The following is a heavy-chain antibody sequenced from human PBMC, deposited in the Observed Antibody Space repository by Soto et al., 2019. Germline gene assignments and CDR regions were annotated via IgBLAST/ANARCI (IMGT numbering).Heavy chain of an antibody. CDR3: TTEYYDFVFDY. J-gene: IGHJ4*02. CDR1: GFTFSNAW. V-gene: IGHV3-15*01. Sequence: EVQLVESGGGLVKPGGSLRLSCAASGFTFSNAWMSWVRQAPGKGLEWVGRIKSKTDGGTTDYAPPVKGRFTISRDDSKSTLYLQMNSLKTEDTAVYYCTTEYYDFVFDYWGQGTLVTVSS. D-gene: IGHD3-3*01. CDR2: IKSKTDGGTT.